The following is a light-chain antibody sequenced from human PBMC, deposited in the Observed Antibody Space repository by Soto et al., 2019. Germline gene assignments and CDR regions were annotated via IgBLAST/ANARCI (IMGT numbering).Light chain of an antibody. CDR1: QSVSSY. Sequence: EIVLTQSPATLSLSPGERATLSCRASQSVSSYLAWYQQKPGQAPRLLIYDASNRATGIPARFSGSGSVTDFTLTISSLEPEDFAVYYCQQRSNGPPYTFGQGTKLEIK. V-gene: IGKV3-11*01. CDR2: DAS. J-gene: IGKJ2*01. CDR3: QQRSNGPPYT.